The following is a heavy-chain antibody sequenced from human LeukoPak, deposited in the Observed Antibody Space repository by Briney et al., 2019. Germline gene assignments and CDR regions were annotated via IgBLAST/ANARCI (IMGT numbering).Heavy chain of an antibody. Sequence: GGSLRLSCAASGISFRSYGMHWVRQAPGKGLEWVAVISYDGSNKYYADSVKGRFTISRDNSKNTLYLQMNSLRAEDTAVYYCARDLGIVVVPAAGFFDYWGQGTLVTVSS. CDR1: GISFRSYG. V-gene: IGHV3-30*19. D-gene: IGHD2-2*01. J-gene: IGHJ4*02. CDR2: ISYDGSNK. CDR3: ARDLGIVVVPAAGFFDY.